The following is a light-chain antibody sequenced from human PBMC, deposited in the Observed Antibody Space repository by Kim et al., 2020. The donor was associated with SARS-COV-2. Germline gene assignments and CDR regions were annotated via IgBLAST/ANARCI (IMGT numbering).Light chain of an antibody. CDR1: TSNIGAGYD. J-gene: IGLJ1*01. Sequence: QSVLTQPPSVSGAPGQRVTISCAGSTSNIGAGYDVHWYQQLPGTAPKLLIYANSNRPSGVPDRFSGSKSGTSASLAITGLQAEDEADYYCQSYDRSLPNCVFGPGTKVTV. CDR2: ANS. V-gene: IGLV1-40*01. CDR3: QSYDRSLPNCV.